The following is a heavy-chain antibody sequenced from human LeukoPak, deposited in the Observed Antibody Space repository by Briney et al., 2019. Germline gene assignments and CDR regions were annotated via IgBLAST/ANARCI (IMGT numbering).Heavy chain of an antibody. D-gene: IGHD3-10*01. J-gene: IGHJ4*02. CDR3: ATYYGSGRRDFDY. V-gene: IGHV1-69*05. CDR2: IIPIFGTA. CDR1: GGTFSSYA. Sequence: SVKVSCKASGGTFSSYAISWVRQAPGQGLEWMGGIIPIFGTANYAQKFQGRVTITTDESTSTAYMELSSLRSEDTAVYYCATYYGSGRRDFDYWGQGTLVTVSS.